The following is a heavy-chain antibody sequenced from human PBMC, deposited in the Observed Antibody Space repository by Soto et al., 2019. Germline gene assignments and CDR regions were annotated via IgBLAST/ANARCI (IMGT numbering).Heavy chain of an antibody. V-gene: IGHV4-31*03. D-gene: IGHD5-18*01. CDR1: GGSIRSGGYY. Sequence: SETLSLTCTVSGGSIRSGGYYWSWVRQNPRRGLEWIGNIYYSGNTYYNASLKSRLTISVDTSKNQCSLNLSSVTAADTAVYYCARNRLMATAGTARHYFGLDVWGQGTTVTVSS. J-gene: IGHJ6*02. CDR3: ARNRLMATAGTARHYFGLDV. CDR2: IYYSGNT.